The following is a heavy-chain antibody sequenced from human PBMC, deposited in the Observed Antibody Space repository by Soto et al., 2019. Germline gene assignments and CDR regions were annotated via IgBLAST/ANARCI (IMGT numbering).Heavy chain of an antibody. CDR2: ISSSSSYI. CDR1: GFTFSSYS. Sequence: EVQLVESGGGLVKPGGSLRLSCAASGFTFSSYSMNWVRQAPGKGLEWVSSISSSSSYIYYADSVKGRFTISRDNAKNSLYLQMNSLRAEDTAVNYCARGLPYYDILTGYYNIDYWGQGTLVTVSS. J-gene: IGHJ4*02. V-gene: IGHV3-21*01. D-gene: IGHD3-9*01. CDR3: ARGLPYYDILTGYYNIDY.